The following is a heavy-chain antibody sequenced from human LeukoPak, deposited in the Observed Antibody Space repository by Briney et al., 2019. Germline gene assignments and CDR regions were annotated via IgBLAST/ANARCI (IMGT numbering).Heavy chain of an antibody. Sequence: GASVKVSCKASGYTFTNYAIQWVRQAPGQRLEWMGWINAGNGNTKYSQKFQGRFTITRDTSASTAYMELSGLRSEHTTVYYCARGLLSRSGLYYFDLWDQGPLVTVPS. V-gene: IGHV1-3*01. CDR1: GYTFTNYA. CDR2: INAGNGNT. J-gene: IGHJ4*02. CDR3: ARGLLSRSGLYYFDL. D-gene: IGHD6-19*01.